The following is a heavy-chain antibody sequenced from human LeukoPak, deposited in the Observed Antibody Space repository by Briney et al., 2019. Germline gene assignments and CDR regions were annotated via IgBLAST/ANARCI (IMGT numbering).Heavy chain of an antibody. J-gene: IGHJ4*02. CDR3: AREGSFSGIYALQY. CDR1: GFTFSIHW. D-gene: IGHD1-26*01. V-gene: IGHV3-74*01. CDR2: MNTDGTNT. Sequence: PGGSLRLSWAASGFTFSIHWMHWVRQAPGKGLVWVSRMNTDGTNTAYADSVKGRFTNSRDNARNTLYLQMNSLRAEDTAVYYCAREGSFSGIYALQYWGQGTVVTVSS.